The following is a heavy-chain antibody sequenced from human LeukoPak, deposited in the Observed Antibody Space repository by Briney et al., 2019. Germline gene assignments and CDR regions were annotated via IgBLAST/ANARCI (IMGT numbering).Heavy chain of an antibody. V-gene: IGHV3-30*03. Sequence: TGGSLRLSCEASGFTFSTYGMHWVRQAPGKGLEWITLIPYDGSNKYYADSVKGRFTISRDNSKNTLYLQMNSLRAEDTAVYYCARYYGSGRGYYGLDVWGQGTTVTVSS. CDR3: ARYYGSGRGYYGLDV. CDR1: GFTFSTYG. J-gene: IGHJ6*02. CDR2: IPYDGSNK. D-gene: IGHD3-10*01.